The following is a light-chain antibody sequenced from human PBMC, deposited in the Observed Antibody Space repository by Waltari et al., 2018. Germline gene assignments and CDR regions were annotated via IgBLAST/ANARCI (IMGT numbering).Light chain of an antibody. CDR3: LQHNSYPLT. Sequence: DIQMTQSPFSLSASVGDTVTITCRASQGISSYLNWFQQKPGKAPKLLIYAATTLQSGVLSRFSGSGSWTEFTLTISSLQPEDFAAYYCLQHNSYPLTFGGGTKVEIK. CDR2: AAT. J-gene: IGKJ4*01. CDR1: QGISSY. V-gene: IGKV1-17*01.